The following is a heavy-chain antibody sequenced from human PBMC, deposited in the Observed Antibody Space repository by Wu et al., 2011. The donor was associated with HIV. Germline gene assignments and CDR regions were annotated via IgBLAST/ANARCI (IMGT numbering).Heavy chain of an antibody. Sequence: QVQLVQSGAEVKKPGSSVKVSCKASGGTFITYTISWVRQAPGQGLEWMGGIIPIFGTANYAQKFQGRVTISADKSTNTAYIEVSSLRSEDTAVYYCARGLYGPTSRGYGMDVWGQGTTFTVSS. V-gene: IGHV1-69*14. J-gene: IGHJ6*02. CDR1: GGTFITYT. CDR2: IIPIFGTA. D-gene: IGHD2/OR15-2a*01. CDR3: ARGLYGPTSRGYGMDV.